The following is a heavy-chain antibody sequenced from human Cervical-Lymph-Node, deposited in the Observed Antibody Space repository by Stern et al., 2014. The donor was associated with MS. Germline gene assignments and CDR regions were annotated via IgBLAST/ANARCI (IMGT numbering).Heavy chain of an antibody. Sequence: VQLVQSGAEVKKPGASVKVSCKASGYTFSSYGISWVRQAPGQGLEWVGWISGYNDKTNYAQKLQGRVTMTTETSTNTVYMELRSLRSDDTAVYYCARVPPYYDTRGRLDQLGQGTLVTVSS. CDR2: ISGYNDKT. CDR1: GYTFSSYG. CDR3: ARVPPYYDTRGRLDQ. V-gene: IGHV1-18*01. J-gene: IGHJ4*02. D-gene: IGHD3-22*01.